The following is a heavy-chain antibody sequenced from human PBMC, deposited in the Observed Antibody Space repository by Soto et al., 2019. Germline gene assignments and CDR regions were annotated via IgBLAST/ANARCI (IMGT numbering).Heavy chain of an antibody. J-gene: IGHJ6*02. V-gene: IGHV1-69*05. CDR1: GGTFSSYG. CDR3: ARAAPPRDYYYGMDV. CDR2: IIPIFGTA. Sequence: QVQLVQAGAEVKKPGSSVKVSCKASGGTFSSYGISWVRQAPGQGLEGMGGIIPIFGTANYAQKVQGRVTITTDESTSTPYMELSSLRSEDTAVYSCARAAPPRDYYYGMDVWGQGTTVTVSS.